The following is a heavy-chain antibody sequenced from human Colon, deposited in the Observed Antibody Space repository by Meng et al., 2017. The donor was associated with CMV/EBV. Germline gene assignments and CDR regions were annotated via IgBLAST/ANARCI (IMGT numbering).Heavy chain of an antibody. CDR2: MHHGGST. Sequence: SETLSLTCTVSGASISGYYWTWIRQPPGKGLEWIGFMHHGGSTNYNPSLKSRLTTSVDTSKSRFSLKLTSVTAADTARYYCARVSYCGSDCYYPEAFDIWGQGTMVTVSS. J-gene: IGHJ3*02. CDR3: ARVSYCGSDCYYPEAFDI. V-gene: IGHV4-59*12. D-gene: IGHD2-21*01. CDR1: GASISGYY.